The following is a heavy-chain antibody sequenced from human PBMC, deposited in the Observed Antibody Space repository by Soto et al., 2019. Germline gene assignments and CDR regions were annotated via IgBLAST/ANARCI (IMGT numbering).Heavy chain of an antibody. V-gene: IGHV1-46*01. CDR3: ARGSGILTGYYYYYGMDV. CDR2: INPSGGST. CDR1: GYTFTSYY. J-gene: IGHJ6*02. Sequence: ASVKVSCKASGYTFTSYYMHWVRQAPGQGLEWMGIINPSGGSTSYAQKFQGRVTMTRDTSTSTVYMELSSLRSEDTAVYYCARGSGILTGYYYYYGMDVWGQGTTVTVSS. D-gene: IGHD3-9*01.